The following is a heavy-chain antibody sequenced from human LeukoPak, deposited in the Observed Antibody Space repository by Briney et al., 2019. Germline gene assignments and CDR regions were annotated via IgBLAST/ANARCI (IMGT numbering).Heavy chain of an antibody. CDR1: GFTFDDYA. D-gene: IGHD3-3*01. J-gene: IGHJ5*02. Sequence: GGSLRLSCAASGFTFDDYAMHWVRQAPGKGLEWVSGISWNSGSIGYADSVKGRFTISRDNAKNSLYLQMNSLRAEDAAVYYCARAGNIWSGYQNWFDPWGQGTLVTVSS. V-gene: IGHV3-9*01. CDR2: ISWNSGSI. CDR3: ARAGNIWSGYQNWFDP.